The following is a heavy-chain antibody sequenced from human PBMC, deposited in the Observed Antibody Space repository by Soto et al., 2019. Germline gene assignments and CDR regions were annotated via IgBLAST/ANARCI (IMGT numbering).Heavy chain of an antibody. V-gene: IGHV4-59*08. Sequence: SEILSLTCTVSGGSISSYYWSWIRQPPGKGLEWIGYIYYSGSTNYNPSLKSRVTISVDTSKNQFSLKLSSVTAADTAVYYCARPTYYYDSSGPPAYWGQGTLVTVSS. D-gene: IGHD3-22*01. J-gene: IGHJ4*02. CDR1: GGSISSYY. CDR2: IYYSGST. CDR3: ARPTYYYDSSGPPAY.